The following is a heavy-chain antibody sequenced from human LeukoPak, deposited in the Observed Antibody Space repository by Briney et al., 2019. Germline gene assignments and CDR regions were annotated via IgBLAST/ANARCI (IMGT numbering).Heavy chain of an antibody. V-gene: IGHV1-2*02. CDR3: ARGGIRITMVRGVISHFDY. Sequence: GASVKVSCKASGYTFTRYYMHWVRQAPGQGLEWMGWINPNSGGTNYAQTVQGRVTMTRDTYISTAYIELSGLSSEDPAVYYCARGGIRITMVRGVISHFDYWGQGTLVTVSS. CDR1: GYTFTRYY. D-gene: IGHD3-10*01. J-gene: IGHJ4*02. CDR2: INPNSGGT.